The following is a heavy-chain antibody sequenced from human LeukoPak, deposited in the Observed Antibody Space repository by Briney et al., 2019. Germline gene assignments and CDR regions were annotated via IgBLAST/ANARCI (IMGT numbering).Heavy chain of an antibody. Sequence: GASVKVSCKASGYTFTSFDINWVRQATGQGLEWMGRIIPILGIANYAQKFQGRVTITADKSTSTAYMELSSLRSEDTAVYYCARDLGRIGWVATFDYWGQGTLVTVSS. CDR2: IIPILGIA. V-gene: IGHV1-69*04. CDR3: ARDLGRIGWVATFDY. D-gene: IGHD5-12*01. CDR1: GYTFTSFD. J-gene: IGHJ4*02.